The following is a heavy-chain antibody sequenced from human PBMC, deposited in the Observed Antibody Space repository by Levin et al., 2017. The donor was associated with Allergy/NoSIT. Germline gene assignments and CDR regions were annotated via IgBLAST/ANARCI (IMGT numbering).Heavy chain of an antibody. CDR1: GGNLTTYG. D-gene: IGHD2-2*01. Sequence: SVKVSCKVSGGNLTTYGISWVRQAPGQGLEWMGGIIPVSGGVVMPGAVNYAQRFQGRVKITADKSTSTVYMELSSLRSEDTAVYYCAGGGEYCASASCSKSYQYYNMDVWGQGTTVTVSS. V-gene: IGHV1-69*06. CDR3: AGGGEYCASASCSKSYQYYNMDV. CDR2: IIPVSGGVVMPGAV. J-gene: IGHJ6*02.